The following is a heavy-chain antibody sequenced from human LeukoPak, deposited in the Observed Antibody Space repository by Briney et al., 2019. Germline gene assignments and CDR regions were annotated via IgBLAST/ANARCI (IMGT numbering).Heavy chain of an antibody. V-gene: IGHV4-59*01. J-gene: IGHJ3*02. Sequence: SETLSLTCTVSGVSLSSYYWSWIRQSPGKGLEWIGYIYYSGSTNYNPSLKSRVTMSMDTSKSQFSLKVWSVTAADSAVYYCVRDRSDQHAFDIWGQGTVVTVSS. D-gene: IGHD2-2*01. CDR1: GVSLSSYY. CDR3: VRDRSDQHAFDI. CDR2: IYYSGST.